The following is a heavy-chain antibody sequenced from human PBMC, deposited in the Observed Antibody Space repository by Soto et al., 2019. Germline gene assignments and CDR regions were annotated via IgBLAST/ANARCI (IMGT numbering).Heavy chain of an antibody. CDR2: ISYDGSNK. CDR3: AREGFGEPEHDAFDI. D-gene: IGHD3-10*01. V-gene: IGHV3-30-3*01. Sequence: QVQLVESGGGVVQPGRSLRLSCAASGFTFSSYAMHWVRQAPGKGLEWVAVISYDGSNKYYADSVKGLFTISRDNSKNTLYLQMNSLRAEDKGVYYCAREGFGEPEHDAFDIWGQGTMVTVSS. J-gene: IGHJ3*02. CDR1: GFTFSSYA.